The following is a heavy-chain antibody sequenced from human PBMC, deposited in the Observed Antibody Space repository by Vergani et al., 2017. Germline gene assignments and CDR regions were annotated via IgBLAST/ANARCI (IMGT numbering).Heavy chain of an antibody. CDR2: INPNSGGT. V-gene: IGHV1-2*02. Sequence: QVQLVQSGAEVKKPGASVKVSCKASGYTLTGYYMHWVRQAPGQGLEWMGWINPNSGGTNYAQKFQGRVTMTRDTSISTAYMELSRLRSDDTAVYYCARVSSLRIGQCLDLANYYYYYYYRGVWGKGSTVTVSS. CDR3: ARVSSLRIGQCLDLANYYYYYYYRGV. CDR1: GYTLTGYY. D-gene: IGHD6-19*01. J-gene: IGHJ6*03.